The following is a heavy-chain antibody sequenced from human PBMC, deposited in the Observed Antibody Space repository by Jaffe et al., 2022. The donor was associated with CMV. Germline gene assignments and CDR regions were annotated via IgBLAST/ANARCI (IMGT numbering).Heavy chain of an antibody. Sequence: QITLKESGPALVKPTQTLTLTCTFSGFSLSTTGVGVGWIRQPPGKALEWLALIHWDDDKRYSPSLKSRLTINKDTSKNQVVLTMTNMNSVDTGTYFCAHRPEYCSSTSCYDSWGQGTLVTVSS. V-gene: IGHV2-5*02. CDR2: IHWDDDK. CDR3: AHRPEYCSSTSCYDS. J-gene: IGHJ4*02. D-gene: IGHD2-2*01. CDR1: GFSLSTTGVG.